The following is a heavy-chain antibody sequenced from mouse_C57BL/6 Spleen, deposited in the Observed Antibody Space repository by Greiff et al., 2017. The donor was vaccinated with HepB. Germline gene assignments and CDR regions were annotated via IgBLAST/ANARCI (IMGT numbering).Heavy chain of an antibody. V-gene: IGHV5-17*01. Sequence: DVHLVESGGGLVKPGGSLKLSCAASGFTFSDYGMHWVRQAPEKGLEWVAYISSGSSTIYYADTVKGRFTISRDNAKNTLFLQMTSLRSEDTAMYYCARGYYDYEAWFAYWGQGTLVTVSA. CDR1: GFTFSDYG. D-gene: IGHD2-4*01. J-gene: IGHJ3*01. CDR2: ISSGSSTI. CDR3: ARGYYDYEAWFAY.